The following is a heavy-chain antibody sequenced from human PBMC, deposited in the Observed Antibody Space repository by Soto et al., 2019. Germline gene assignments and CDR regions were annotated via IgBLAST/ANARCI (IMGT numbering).Heavy chain of an antibody. D-gene: IGHD5-18*01. CDR1: GFTFSSYA. CDR3: AGDGCSYASYGMDV. V-gene: IGHV3-30-3*01. CDR2: IYYDGSNK. J-gene: IGHJ6*02. Sequence: QVQLVESGGGVVQPGRSLRLSCAASGFTFSSYAMHWVRQAPGKGLEWVAVIYYDGSNKYYADSVKGRFTISRENSKNTVYLQMNSLRAEDKAVYYCAGDGCSYASYGMDVWGQGTTVTVSS.